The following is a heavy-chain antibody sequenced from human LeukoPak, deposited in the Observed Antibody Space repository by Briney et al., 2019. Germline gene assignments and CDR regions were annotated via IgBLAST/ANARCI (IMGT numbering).Heavy chain of an antibody. CDR3: ARDSITGDNSLDY. J-gene: IGHJ4*02. CDR1: AFTFSTYG. V-gene: IGHV3-33*05. CDR2: IVGDGSKA. Sequence: PGGSLILSCAASAFTFSTYGMQCVRQAPGKGLEWVAVIVGDGSKAHYADSLRGRFTVSTDNSKNTLYLQMNGLRSEDTAVYYCARDSITGDNSLDYWGRGTLVTVSS. D-gene: IGHD7-27*01.